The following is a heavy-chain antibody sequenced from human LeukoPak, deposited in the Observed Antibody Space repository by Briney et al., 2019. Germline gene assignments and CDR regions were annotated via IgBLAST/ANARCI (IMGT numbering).Heavy chain of an antibody. CDR1: GGTFSSYA. J-gene: IGHJ4*02. CDR2: IIPIFGTA. Sequence: ASVKVSCKASGGTFSSYAISWVRQAPGQGLEWMGGIIPIFGTANYAQMFQGRVTITADESTSTAYMELSSLRSEDTAVYYCARYSSSSYYFDYWGQGTLVTVSS. D-gene: IGHD6-6*01. V-gene: IGHV1-69*13. CDR3: ARYSSSSYYFDY.